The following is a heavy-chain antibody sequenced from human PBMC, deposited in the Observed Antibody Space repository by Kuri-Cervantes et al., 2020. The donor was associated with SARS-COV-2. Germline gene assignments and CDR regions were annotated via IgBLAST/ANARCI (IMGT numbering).Heavy chain of an antibody. J-gene: IGHJ4*02. CDR3: ARSRAARYFDY. CDR1: GFTFSSYA. CDR2: ISYDGSNK. V-gene: IGHV3-30-3*01. D-gene: IGHD6-6*01. Sequence: GESLKISCAASGFTFSSYAMHWVRRAPGKGLEWVAVISYDGSNKYYADSVKGRFTISRDNSKNTLYLQMNSLRAEDTAVYYCARSRAARYFDYWGQGTLVTVSS.